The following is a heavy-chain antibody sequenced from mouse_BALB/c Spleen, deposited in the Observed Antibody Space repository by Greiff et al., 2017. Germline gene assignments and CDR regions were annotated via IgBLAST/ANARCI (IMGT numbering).Heavy chain of an antibody. J-gene: IGHJ4*01. Sequence: QVQLQQPGAELVKPGASVKLSCKASGYTFTSYWMHWVKQRPGQGLEWIGEINPSNGRTNYNEKFKRKATLTVDKSSSTAYMQLSSLTSEDSAVYYCARAYGNSEDYWCQGTSVTVSS. D-gene: IGHD2-1*01. CDR2: INPSNGRT. CDR1: GYTFTSYW. V-gene: IGHV1S81*02. CDR3: ARAYGNSEDY.